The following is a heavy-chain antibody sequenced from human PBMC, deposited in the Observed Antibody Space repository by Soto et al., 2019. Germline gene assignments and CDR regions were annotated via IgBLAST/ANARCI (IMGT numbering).Heavy chain of an antibody. V-gene: IGHV4-4*02. CDR1: DKSISKDIW. J-gene: IGHJ4*02. CDR2: VHHTEGA. D-gene: IGHD5-18*01. CDR3: ARDFGYSYGAFDY. Sequence: SETLSLTCVVSDKSISKDIWWNWVRQTPGQGLEWIGEVHHTEGALYNPALRSRVTVSADLFNSKIFLNLSSVPAADTAVYDCARDFGYSYGAFDYWGQGTLVTVSS.